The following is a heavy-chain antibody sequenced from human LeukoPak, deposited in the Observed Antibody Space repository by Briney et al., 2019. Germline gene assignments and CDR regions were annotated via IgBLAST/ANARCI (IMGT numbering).Heavy chain of an antibody. CDR3: ATPYCGTISCLDVFDV. D-gene: IGHD2-2*01. CDR2: IYYSGRT. V-gene: IGHV4-39*07. CDR1: GGSISSSNYH. J-gene: IGHJ3*01. Sequence: SETLSLTCTVSGGSISSSNYHWGWIRQPPGKGLEWIGSIYYSGRTYYKPSLKSRVTISVDTSKSQFSLKLTSVTAADTAVYYCATPYCGTISCLDVFDVWGQGTVVTVSS.